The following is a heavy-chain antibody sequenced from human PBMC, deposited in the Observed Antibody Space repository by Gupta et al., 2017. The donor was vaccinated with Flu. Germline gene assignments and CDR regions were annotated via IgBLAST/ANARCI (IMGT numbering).Heavy chain of an antibody. Sequence: EVQLVESGGGLVQPGRSPRLSCTTSGFTFGDWSMSWFRQAPGKGLEWIGLIRSKAYGETIKYAASVKGRFIISRDDSEGIAYLQMNSLKTEDTAVYYCTRKSYYDYWGQGTLVTVSS. CDR1: GFTFGDWS. CDR2: IRSKAYGETI. V-gene: IGHV3-49*03. J-gene: IGHJ4*02. CDR3: TRKSYYDY.